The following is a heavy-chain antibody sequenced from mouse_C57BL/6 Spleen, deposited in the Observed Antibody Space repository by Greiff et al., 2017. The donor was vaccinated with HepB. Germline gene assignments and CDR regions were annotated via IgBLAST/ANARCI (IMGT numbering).Heavy chain of an antibody. CDR1: GYTFTDYE. J-gene: IGHJ2*01. CDR2: IDPETGGT. CDR3: TRSGELGRGDY. D-gene: IGHD4-1*01. Sequence: VHLVESGAELVRPGASVTLSCKASGYTFTDYEMHWVKQTPVHGLEWIGAIDPETGGTAYNQKFKGKAILTADKSSSTAYMELRSLTSEDSAVYYCTRSGELGRGDYWGQGTTLTVSS. V-gene: IGHV1-15*01.